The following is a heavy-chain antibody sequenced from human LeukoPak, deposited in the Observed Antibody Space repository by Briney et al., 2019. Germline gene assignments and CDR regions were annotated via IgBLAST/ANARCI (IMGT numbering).Heavy chain of an antibody. CDR2: ISSSSSYI. D-gene: IGHD4-23*01. Sequence: GGSLRLSCAASGFTFSSYSMNWVRQAPGKGLEWVSSISSSSSYIYYADSVKGRFTISRGNAKNSLYLQMNSLRAEDTVVYYCARGGKGVIDYWGQGTLVTVSS. CDR3: ARGGKGVIDY. CDR1: GFTFSSYS. V-gene: IGHV3-21*01. J-gene: IGHJ4*02.